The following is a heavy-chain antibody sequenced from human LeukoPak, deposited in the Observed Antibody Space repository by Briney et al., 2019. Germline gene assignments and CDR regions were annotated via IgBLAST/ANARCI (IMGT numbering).Heavy chain of an antibody. J-gene: IGHJ4*02. Sequence: GGSLRLSCAASGFTFSSYGMHWVRQAPGKGLEWVSSISSSSSYIYYADSVKGRFTISRDNAKNSLYLQMNSLRAEDTAVYYCARVGSQYKWELLRYFDYWGQGTLVTVSS. D-gene: IGHD1-26*01. CDR3: ARVGSQYKWELLRYFDY. CDR1: GFTFSSYG. CDR2: ISSSSSYI. V-gene: IGHV3-21*01.